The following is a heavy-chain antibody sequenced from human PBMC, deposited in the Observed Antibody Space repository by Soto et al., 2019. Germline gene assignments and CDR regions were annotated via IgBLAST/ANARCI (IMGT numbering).Heavy chain of an antibody. CDR1: GTSLSGLP. Sequence: GAPVKVSCKVSGTSLSGLPMHWVRQAPGKGLEWMGSLDYEEGERSFAHRFQGRLTVTEDTSTDTAYMELSSLMSEDTAVYYCAAGVTTFDYWGQGTLVTVSS. CDR2: LDYEEGER. J-gene: IGHJ4*02. D-gene: IGHD4-17*01. CDR3: AAGVTTFDY. V-gene: IGHV1-24*01.